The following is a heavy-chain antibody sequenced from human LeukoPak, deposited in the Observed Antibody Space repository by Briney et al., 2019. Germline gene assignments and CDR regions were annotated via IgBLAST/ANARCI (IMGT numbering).Heavy chain of an antibody. J-gene: IGHJ6*02. CDR3: ARGGVLRYFDWFPIYYYGMDV. V-gene: IGHV1-8*01. Sequence: ASVKVSCKASGYTFTSYDINWVRQATGQGLEWMGWMNPNSGNTGYAQKFQGRVTMTRNTSISTAYMELSSPRSEDTAVYYCARGGVLRYFDWFPIYYYGMDVWGQGTTVTVSS. CDR1: GYTFTSYD. CDR2: MNPNSGNT. D-gene: IGHD3-9*01.